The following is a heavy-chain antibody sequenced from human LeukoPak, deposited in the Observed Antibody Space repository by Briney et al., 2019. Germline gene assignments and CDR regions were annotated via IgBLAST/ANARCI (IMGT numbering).Heavy chain of an antibody. CDR2: IRYDGSNK. J-gene: IGHJ4*02. CDR1: GFTFSSYG. D-gene: IGHD3-10*01. V-gene: IGHV3-30*02. CDR3: AKDRRTMVRGVIIDDY. Sequence: GGSLRLSCAASGFTFSSYGMHWVRQAPGKGLEWVAFIRYDGSNKHYADSVKGRFTISRDNSKNTLYLQMNSLRAEDTAVYYCAKDRRTMVRGVIIDDYWGQGTLVTVSS.